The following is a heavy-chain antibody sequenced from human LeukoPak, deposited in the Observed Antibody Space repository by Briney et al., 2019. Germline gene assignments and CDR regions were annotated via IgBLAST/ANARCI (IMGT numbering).Heavy chain of an antibody. V-gene: IGHV3-23*01. J-gene: IGHJ4*02. CDR2: ISGSGGST. CDR3: ARGEQEMATMSIDY. D-gene: IGHD5-24*01. Sequence: GGSLRLSCAASGFTFSSYAMSWVRQAPGKGLEWVSAISGSGGSTYYADSVKGRFTISRDNAKNSLYLQMNSLRAEDTAVYYCARGEQEMATMSIDYWGQGTLVTVSS. CDR1: GFTFSSYA.